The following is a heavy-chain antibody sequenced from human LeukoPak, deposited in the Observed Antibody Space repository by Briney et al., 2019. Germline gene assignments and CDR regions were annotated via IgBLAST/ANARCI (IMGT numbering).Heavy chain of an antibody. CDR3: AREGSSSGWRPFDI. J-gene: IGHJ3*02. V-gene: IGHV4-4*07. CDR2: IKNSGNT. Sequence: SETLSLTCSVSGGSISTYYWSWIRQPAGKGLEWIGRIKNSGNTNYNPSLESRVTLSLDTSKIQFSLNLSSVTAADTAVYYCAREGSSSGWRPFDIWGQGTVVTVSS. CDR1: GGSISTYY. D-gene: IGHD6-19*01.